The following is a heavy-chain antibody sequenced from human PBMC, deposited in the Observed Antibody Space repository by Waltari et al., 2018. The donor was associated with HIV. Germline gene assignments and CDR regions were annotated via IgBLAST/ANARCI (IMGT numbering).Heavy chain of an antibody. CDR2: IDPNNGAT. V-gene: IGHV1-2*02. D-gene: IGHD5-12*01. CDR1: TYIFTIFF. J-gene: IGHJ4*02. Sequence: QVQLVQSGPEVKKPGASVKVSCEASTYIFTIFFIHWVRQAPGQGLEWMGYIDPNNGATNYAPKFQGRVTMTRDTSIKTAYMELSGLTSVDTAVYYCARQYSGFDYRYVAYWGQGTLVTVSS. CDR3: ARQYSGFDYRYVAY.